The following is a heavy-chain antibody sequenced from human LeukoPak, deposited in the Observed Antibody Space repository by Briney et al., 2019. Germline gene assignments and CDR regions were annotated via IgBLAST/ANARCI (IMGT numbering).Heavy chain of an antibody. CDR1: GYTFTNYA. D-gene: IGHD6-13*01. J-gene: IGHJ4*02. V-gene: IGHV1-18*01. CDR2: ISAYNGNT. CDR3: ARIIEVVAAAAYYFDY. Sequence: ASVKVSCKASGYTFTNYAIHWVRQAPGQRLEWMGWISAYNGNTNYAQKLQGRVTMTTDTSTSTAYMELRSLRSDDTAVYYCARIIEVVAAAAYYFDYWGQGTLVTVSS.